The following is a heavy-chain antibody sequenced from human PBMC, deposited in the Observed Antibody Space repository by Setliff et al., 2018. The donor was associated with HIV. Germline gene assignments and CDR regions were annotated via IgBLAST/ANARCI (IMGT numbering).Heavy chain of an antibody. CDR1: GLTFNNAW. CDR2: IKSKTDGGTT. V-gene: IGHV3-15*01. D-gene: IGHD3-10*01. CDR3: TTDPSLGSGSYYLYYFDY. J-gene: IGHJ4*02. Sequence: GGSLRLSCTASGLTFNNAWMSWVRQAPGKGLEWVGLIKSKTDGGTTDYAAPVKGRFTISRDDSKNTLYLQMNSLKTEDTAVYYCTTDPSLGSGSYYLYYFDYWGQGTLVTVSS.